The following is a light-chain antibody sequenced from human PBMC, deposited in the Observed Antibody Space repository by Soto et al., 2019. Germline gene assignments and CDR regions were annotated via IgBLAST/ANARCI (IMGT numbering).Light chain of an antibody. V-gene: IGLV1-44*01. CDR1: SSNIGSNT. J-gene: IGLJ1*01. Sequence: SALTQPPSASGTPGQRVTISCSGSSSNIGSNTVNWYQQLPGTAPKLLIYSNNQRPSGVPDRFSGSKSGTSASLAISGLQSEDEADYYCQSYDSRLTSYVFGAGTKVTVL. CDR2: SNN. CDR3: QSYDSRLTSYV.